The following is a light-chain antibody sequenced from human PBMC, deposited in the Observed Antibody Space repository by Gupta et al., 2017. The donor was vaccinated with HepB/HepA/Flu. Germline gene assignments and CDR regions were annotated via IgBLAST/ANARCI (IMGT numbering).Light chain of an antibody. CDR1: QSISTY. CDR2: AAS. Sequence: DIQMTQSPSSLSASVGDRITITCRASQSISTYLNWYQQKPGKAPNLLIYAASRVHSGVPSRFSGNGSGTDFALTISRLQPEDYATYYCQQSYSDSPTFGQGTKVEIK. V-gene: IGKV1-39*01. J-gene: IGKJ1*01. CDR3: QQSYSDSPT.